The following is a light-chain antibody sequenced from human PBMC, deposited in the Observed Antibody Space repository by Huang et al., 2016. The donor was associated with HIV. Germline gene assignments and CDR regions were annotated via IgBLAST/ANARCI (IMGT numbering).Light chain of an antibody. CDR2: AAS. V-gene: IGKV1-39*01. Sequence: DIQMTQSPSSLSASLGDRVIITCRASQSISSYLNWYQQQPGKAPNLLIYAASSLQSGVPSRFSGSGSGTDFTLTIRSLQPEDFATYYCQQSYSNTFTFGAGTKVDVK. J-gene: IGKJ3*01. CDR1: QSISSY. CDR3: QQSYSNTFT.